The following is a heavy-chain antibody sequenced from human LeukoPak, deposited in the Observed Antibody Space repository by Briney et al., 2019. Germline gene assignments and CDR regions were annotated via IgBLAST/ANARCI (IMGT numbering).Heavy chain of an antibody. J-gene: IGHJ3*02. D-gene: IGHD3-22*01. Sequence: KPSETLSLTCTVSGGSISTRFWTWIRQPPGKGLEFIGNIYYTGTSNYNPSLKSRVTMSIDTAKNQFSLNLSSVTAADTAVYYCARDLNYYDGSTYYDAFDIWGQGTLVTVSS. CDR1: GGSISTRF. V-gene: IGHV4-59*11. CDR2: IYYTGTS. CDR3: ARDLNYYDGSTYYDAFDI.